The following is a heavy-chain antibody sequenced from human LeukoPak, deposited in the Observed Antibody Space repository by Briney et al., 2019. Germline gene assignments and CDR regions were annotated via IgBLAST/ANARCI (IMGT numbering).Heavy chain of an antibody. Sequence: GGSLRLSCAASGFTFSSYGMHWVRQAPGKGLEWVAVVWYDGSNKYYAGSVEGRFTISRDNSKKTLYLQMDSLRAEDTAIYFCARGRVATPPYGMDVWGQGTAVTVSS. CDR1: GFTFSSYG. CDR2: VWYDGSNK. J-gene: IGHJ6*02. D-gene: IGHD5-12*01. CDR3: ARGRVATPPYGMDV. V-gene: IGHV3-33*01.